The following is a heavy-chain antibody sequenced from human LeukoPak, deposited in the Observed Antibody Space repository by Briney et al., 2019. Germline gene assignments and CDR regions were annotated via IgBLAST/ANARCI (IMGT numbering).Heavy chain of an antibody. D-gene: IGHD3-3*01. J-gene: IGHJ6*03. CDR1: GYTFTGYY. CDR3: ARSPVTIFGVGLGYYYMDV. V-gene: IGHV1-2*02. Sequence: ASVKVSCKASGYTFTGYYMHWVRQAPGQGLEWMGWINPNSGGTNYAQKFQGRVTMTRDTSISTAYMELSRLRSDDTAVYYCARSPVTIFGVGLGYYYMDVWGKGTTVTVSS. CDR2: INPNSGGT.